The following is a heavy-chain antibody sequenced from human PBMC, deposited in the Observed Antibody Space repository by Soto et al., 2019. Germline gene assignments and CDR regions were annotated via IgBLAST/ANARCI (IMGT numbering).Heavy chain of an antibody. CDR2: INHSGST. Sequence: SETLSLTCAVYGGSFSGYYWSWIRQPPGKGLEWIGEINHSGSTNYNPSLKSRVTISVDTSKNQFSLKLSSVTAADTAVYYCARFGIAAAGTFLYYYYYGMDVWGQGTTVTVSS. D-gene: IGHD6-13*01. J-gene: IGHJ6*02. CDR1: GGSFSGYY. V-gene: IGHV4-34*01. CDR3: ARFGIAAAGTFLYYYYYGMDV.